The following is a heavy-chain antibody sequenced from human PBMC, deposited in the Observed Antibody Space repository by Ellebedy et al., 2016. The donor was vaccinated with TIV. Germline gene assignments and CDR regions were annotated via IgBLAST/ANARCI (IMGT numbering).Heavy chain of an antibody. D-gene: IGHD1-26*01. CDR1: GGSIGSTIYY. CDR3: ARDMRGVGTMGVYYFDY. V-gene: IGHV4-39*07. CDR2: ISYSGTT. J-gene: IGHJ4*02. Sequence: MPSETLSLTCSVSGGSIGSTIYYWGWIRQPPGKGLEWIGSISYSGTTSYNPSLKSRATRSVDTSKNQFSLKLSSVTAADTAVYYCARDMRGVGTMGVYYFDYWGQGTLVTVSS.